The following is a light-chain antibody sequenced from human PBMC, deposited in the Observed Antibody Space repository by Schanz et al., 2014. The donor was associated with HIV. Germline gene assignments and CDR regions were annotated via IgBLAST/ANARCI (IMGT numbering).Light chain of an antibody. V-gene: IGKV3-20*01. J-gene: IGKJ3*01. CDR1: QSVSTTS. CDR3: QQYGSSPLT. Sequence: EIVLTQSPGTLTLSPGERVTLSCRASQSVSTTSLAWYQHKPGQSPRLLIYGASFRATGIPDRFSGSGSGTDFTLTISRLEPEDFAVYYCQQYGSSPLTFGPGTKLDIK. CDR2: GAS.